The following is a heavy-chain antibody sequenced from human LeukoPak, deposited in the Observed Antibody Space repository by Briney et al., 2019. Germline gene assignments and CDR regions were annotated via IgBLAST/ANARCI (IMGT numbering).Heavy chain of an antibody. D-gene: IGHD3-10*01. J-gene: IGHJ4*02. CDR3: GWGIYGSLALVY. Sequence: GGSLRLSCAASGFTFSSYAMHWVRQAPGKGLEWVAVISYDGSNKYYADSVKGRFTISRDNSKNTLYLQMNSLRAEDTAVYYCGWGIYGSLALVYWGQGTLVTVSS. CDR2: ISYDGSNK. CDR1: GFTFSSYA. V-gene: IGHV3-30-3*01.